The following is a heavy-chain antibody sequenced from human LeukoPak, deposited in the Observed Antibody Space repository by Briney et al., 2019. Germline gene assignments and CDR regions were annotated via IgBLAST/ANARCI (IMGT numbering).Heavy chain of an antibody. CDR1: GFTFSSYW. Sequence: GGSLRLSCAASGFTFSSYWMSWVRQAPGKGLEWVANIKQDGSEKYYVDSVKGRFTISGDNAKNSLYLQMNSLRAEHTAVYYCAREMDITMIVVVTPDAFDIWGQGTMVTVSS. CDR3: AREMDITMIVVVTPDAFDI. V-gene: IGHV3-7*01. D-gene: IGHD3-22*01. J-gene: IGHJ3*02. CDR2: IKQDGSEK.